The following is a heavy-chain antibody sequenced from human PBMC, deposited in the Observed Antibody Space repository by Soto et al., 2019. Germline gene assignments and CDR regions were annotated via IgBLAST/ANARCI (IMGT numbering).Heavy chain of an antibody. J-gene: IGHJ4*02. V-gene: IGHV4-31*03. CDR2: VHYSGSA. CDR3: ARVEYGGSSPFDF. CDR1: GGSISSDGYY. D-gene: IGHD1-26*01. Sequence: SETLSLTCTVSGGSISSDGYYWTWIRQFPGKGLEWIGYVHYSGSAHYNPSLTSRLTMSVDTSKNQSSLNLSSVTAADSAVYYCARVEYGGSSPFDFWGQGTLVTVSS.